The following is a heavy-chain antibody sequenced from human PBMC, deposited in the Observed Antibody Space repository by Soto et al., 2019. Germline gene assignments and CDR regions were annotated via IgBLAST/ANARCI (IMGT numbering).Heavy chain of an antibody. CDR3: ARGLGYYFHS. CDR2: IHYGGTT. V-gene: IGHV4-39*01. J-gene: IGHJ4*02. D-gene: IGHD5-12*01. Sequence: SETLSLTFTVSGGSISSSSYFWGWIRQPPGKGLEWIGNIHYGGTTYYNASLKSRVTISVDTPKNQFSLKLTSVTTAGSAVYSCARGLGYYFHSWGPGTLVTVSS. CDR1: GGSISSSSYF.